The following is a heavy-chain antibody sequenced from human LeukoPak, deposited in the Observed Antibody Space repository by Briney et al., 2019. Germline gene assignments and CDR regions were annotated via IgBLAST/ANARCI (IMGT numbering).Heavy chain of an antibody. CDR3: ARVTGYVIEDYFDY. Sequence: SETLSLTCAVYGGSFSGYYWSWIRQPPGKGLEWIGEINHSGSTNYNPSLKSRVTISVDTSKNQFSLKPSSVTAADTAVYYCARVTGYVIEDYFDYWGQGTLVTVSS. CDR1: GGSFSGYY. V-gene: IGHV4-34*01. J-gene: IGHJ4*02. CDR2: INHSGST. D-gene: IGHD3-22*01.